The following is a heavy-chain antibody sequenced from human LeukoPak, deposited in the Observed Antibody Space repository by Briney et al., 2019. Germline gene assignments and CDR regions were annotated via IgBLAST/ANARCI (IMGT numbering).Heavy chain of an antibody. CDR1: GFTFSSYG. J-gene: IGHJ6*02. D-gene: IGHD2-2*01. Sequence: RTGGSLRLSCAASGFTFSSYGMHWGRQAPGKGLEWVAAISYDGSNKYYADSVKGRFTISRANSKNTLYLQMNSLRAEDTAVYYCAKDLNRYCSSTSCYLYYYGMDVWGQGTTVTVSS. V-gene: IGHV3-30*18. CDR2: ISYDGSNK. CDR3: AKDLNRYCSSTSCYLYYYGMDV.